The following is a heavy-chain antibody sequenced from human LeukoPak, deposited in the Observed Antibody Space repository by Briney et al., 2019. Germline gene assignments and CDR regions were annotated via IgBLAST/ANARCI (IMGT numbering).Heavy chain of an antibody. CDR3: ARSRAIGYSYGYNY. CDR2: IIPIFGTA. Sequence: GSSVKVSCKASGGTFSGYAISWVRQAPGQGLEWMGGIIPIFGTANYAQKFQGRVTITTDESTSTAYMELSSLRSEDTAVYYCARSRAIGYSYGYNYWGQGTLVTVSS. D-gene: IGHD5-18*01. V-gene: IGHV1-69*05. J-gene: IGHJ4*02. CDR1: GGTFSGYA.